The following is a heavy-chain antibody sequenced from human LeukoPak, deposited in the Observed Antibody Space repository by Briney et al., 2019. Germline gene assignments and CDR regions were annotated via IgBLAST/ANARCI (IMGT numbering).Heavy chain of an antibody. CDR2: IYAGGST. D-gene: IGHD3-10*01. CDR1: GFIVSGNY. V-gene: IGHV3-53*01. Sequence: GGSLRLSCAASGFIVSGNYMTWVRRAPGRGLEWVSLIYAGGSTYYPDSVKGRFTISRDNSKNTLYLQMNSLRAEDTAVYYCASGEWPQHYWGQGTLVTVSS. J-gene: IGHJ4*02. CDR3: ASGEWPQHY.